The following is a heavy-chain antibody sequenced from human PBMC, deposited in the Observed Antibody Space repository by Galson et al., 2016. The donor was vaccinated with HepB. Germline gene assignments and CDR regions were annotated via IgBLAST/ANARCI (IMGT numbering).Heavy chain of an antibody. V-gene: IGHV4-39*07. Sequence: ETLSLTCTVSGGSISSSSYYWGWIRQPPGQGLEWIGNIHYSGSTYYNPSLKNRVTISVDTSKNQFSLKLSSMTAADTAVYYCARGRPLDHVADYWGQGTLVTVSS. CDR2: IHYSGST. CDR1: GGSISSSSYY. CDR3: ARGRPLDHVADY. D-gene: IGHD1-14*01. J-gene: IGHJ4*02.